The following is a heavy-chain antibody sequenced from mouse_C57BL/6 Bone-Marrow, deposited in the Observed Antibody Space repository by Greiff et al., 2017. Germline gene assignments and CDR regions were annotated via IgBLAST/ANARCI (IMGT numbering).Heavy chain of an antibody. CDR1: GFTFSDYG. CDR2: ISRGSSTI. Sequence: EVNVVESGGGLVKPGGSLKLSCAASGFTFSDYGMHWVRQAPEKGLEWVAYISRGSSTIYYADTVKGRFTISRDNAKNTLFLQMTSLRSEDTAMYYWARQGNTDAIDYWGQGTSVTVSS. V-gene: IGHV5-17*01. CDR3: ARQGNTDAIDY. J-gene: IGHJ4*01. D-gene: IGHD1-1*01.